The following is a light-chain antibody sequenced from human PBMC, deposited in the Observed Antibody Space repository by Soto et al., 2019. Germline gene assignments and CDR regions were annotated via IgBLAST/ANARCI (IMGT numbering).Light chain of an antibody. CDR3: QQANSYPLT. CDR1: QGLSNN. Sequence: DIQLTQSPSFLSASVGDRVTITCRASQGLSNNVAWYQLKPGKAPNLLIYTAFTLQSGVPSRFSGSGSGTEFTLTISSLQPEDSATYYCQQANSYPLTFGGGTKVGIK. V-gene: IGKV1-9*01. CDR2: TAF. J-gene: IGKJ4*01.